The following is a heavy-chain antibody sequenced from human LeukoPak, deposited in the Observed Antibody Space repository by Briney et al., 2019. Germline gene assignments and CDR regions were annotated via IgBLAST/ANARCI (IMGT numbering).Heavy chain of an antibody. CDR2: ITSRGEST. V-gene: IGHV3-23*01. D-gene: IGHD3-22*01. CDR1: GFTFSIYA. CDR3: ARDRPNYYGSDGHYYRRDGDY. Sequence: GGSLRLSCAASGFTFSIYAMSWVRQAPGKGLQWVSSITSRGESTWYVDSVKGRFTITRDTSTNTMYLQIHSLRAEDTPVYYCARDRPNYYGSDGHYYRRDGDYWGRGTLVSVSS. J-gene: IGHJ4*02.